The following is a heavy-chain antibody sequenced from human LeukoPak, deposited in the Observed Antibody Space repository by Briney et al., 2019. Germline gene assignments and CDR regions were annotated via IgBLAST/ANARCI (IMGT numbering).Heavy chain of an antibody. V-gene: IGHV1-69*04. J-gene: IGHJ6*02. CDR3: ARSGYSSSWPDYYYGMDV. Sequence: GASVTVSCKASGGTFSSYAISWVRQAPGQGLEWMGRIIPILGIANSAQKLQGRVTITVDKSTSTAYMELSSLRSEDTAVYYCARSGYSSSWPDYYYGMDVWGQGTTVTVSS. CDR1: GGTFSSYA. D-gene: IGHD6-13*01. CDR2: IIPILGIA.